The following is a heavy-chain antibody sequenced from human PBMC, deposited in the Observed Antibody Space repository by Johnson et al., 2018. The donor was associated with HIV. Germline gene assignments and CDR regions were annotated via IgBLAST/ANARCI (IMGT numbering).Heavy chain of an antibody. CDR2: KSFDGSKK. D-gene: IGHD6-13*01. CDR3: AKVAVATAAGGVPLDI. Sequence: QMLLVESGGGVVQPGRSLRLSCAASGSTFSNYGMHWVRQAPGKGLEWVAGKSFDGSKKYYSDSVRGLFIISRDNYKNTLYLQMNSLRAEDTALYYSAKVAVATAAGGVPLDIWGTGTMVTVSA. J-gene: IGHJ3*02. V-gene: IGHV3-33*03. CDR1: GSTFSNYG.